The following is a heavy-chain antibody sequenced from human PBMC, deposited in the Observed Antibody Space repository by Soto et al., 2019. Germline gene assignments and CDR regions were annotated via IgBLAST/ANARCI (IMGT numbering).Heavy chain of an antibody. CDR1: GFTFSSYW. CDR3: ARHKNNWGAYYYAMDV. Sequence: GHLRLSCAASGFTFSSYWMSWVRQAPVKGLEWVAQIKHAGSGKYYVDSVKCRFTISRDNANNSLYLQMNSLRAEDTAVYYCARHKNNWGAYYYAMDVWGRGTMVTAAS. J-gene: IGHJ6*02. D-gene: IGHD7-27*01. V-gene: IGHV3-7*01. CDR2: IKHAGSGK.